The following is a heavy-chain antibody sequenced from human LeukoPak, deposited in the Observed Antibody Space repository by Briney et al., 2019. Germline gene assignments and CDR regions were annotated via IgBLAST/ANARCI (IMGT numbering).Heavy chain of an antibody. CDR1: GYTFTGYY. CDR2: INPNSGGT. V-gene: IGHV1-2*02. CDR3: ARSGRGTYYYFDL. Sequence: GASVKVSCKASGYTFTGYYMHWVRQAPGQGLEWMGWINPNSGGTNYAQKFQGRVTMTRDTSISTAYMELSRLTSDDTAMYYCARSGRGTYYYFDLWGQETLVTVSS. D-gene: IGHD5-12*01. J-gene: IGHJ4*02.